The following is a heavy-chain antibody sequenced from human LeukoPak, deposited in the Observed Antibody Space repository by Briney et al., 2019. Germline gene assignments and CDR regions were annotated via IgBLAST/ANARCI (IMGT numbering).Heavy chain of an antibody. J-gene: IGHJ4*02. CDR3: ARDALDSRGYYPFGY. Sequence: SETLSLTCTVSGGSISTYYWSWIRQPPGKGLEWIGYIFHSGSTNYNPSLKSRVTISVDTSTNLFSLKLSSVTAANTAVYYCARDALDSRGYYPFGYWGRGTLVTVSS. D-gene: IGHD3-22*01. CDR1: GGSISTYY. CDR2: IFHSGST. V-gene: IGHV4-59*01.